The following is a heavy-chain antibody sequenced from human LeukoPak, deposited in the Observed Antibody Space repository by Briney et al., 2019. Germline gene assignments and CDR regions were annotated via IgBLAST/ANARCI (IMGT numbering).Heavy chain of an antibody. CDR2: VWYDGSKQ. CDR1: GYTFSNYG. V-gene: IGHV3-33*06. D-gene: IGHD7-27*01. J-gene: IGHJ4*02. Sequence: GRSLRLSCAASGYTFSNYGMHWVRQAPGKGLEWVAIVWYDGSKQFYADSVKGRFTISRDNSKNPLYLLMNSLRAEDTAVYYCAKDLRTGDFDFWGQGTLVTVSS. CDR3: AKDLRTGDFDF.